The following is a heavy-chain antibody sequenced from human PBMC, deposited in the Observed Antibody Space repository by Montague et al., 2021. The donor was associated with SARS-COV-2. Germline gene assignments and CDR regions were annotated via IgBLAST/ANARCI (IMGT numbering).Heavy chain of an antibody. CDR3: TSGREGNYNVIDV. J-gene: IGHJ6*02. V-gene: IGHV6-1*01. CDR2: TYYRSKWYN. CDR1: GDSVSSNSAT. D-gene: IGHD1-1*01. Sequence: CAISGDSVSSNSATWNWVRQSPSRGLEWLGRTYYRSKWYNDYAVSVRGRVTINPDTSKNQFSLQLNSVTPEDTAIYYCTSGREGNYNVIDVWGQGTTVTVSS.